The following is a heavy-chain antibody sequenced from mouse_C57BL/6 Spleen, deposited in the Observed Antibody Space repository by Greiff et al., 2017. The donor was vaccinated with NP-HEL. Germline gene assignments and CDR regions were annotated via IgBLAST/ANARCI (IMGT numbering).Heavy chain of an antibody. CDR3: TTGHGGRFGFAY. CDR1: GFNIKDDY. D-gene: IGHD1-1*02. CDR2: IDPENGDT. J-gene: IGHJ3*01. Sequence: VQLKQSGAELVRPGASVKLSCTASGFNIKDDYMHRVKQRPEQGLEWIGWIDPENGDTEYASKFQGKATITADTSSNTAYLQLSSLTSEDTAGYYCTTGHGGRFGFAYWGQGTLVTVSA. V-gene: IGHV14-4*01.